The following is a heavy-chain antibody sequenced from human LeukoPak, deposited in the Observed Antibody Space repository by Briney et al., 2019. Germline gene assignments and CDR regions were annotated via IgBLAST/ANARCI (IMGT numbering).Heavy chain of an antibody. CDR1: GFTFSSYW. CDR3: ARARRYLGYCSGGSCYGYFDC. D-gene: IGHD2-15*01. V-gene: IGHV3-7*01. CDR2: INQNGSEK. Sequence: PGGSLRLSCAASGFTFSSYWMSWVRQAPGKGLEWVANINQNGSEKYYVDSLKGRFTISRDNAKNSLYLQMNSLRAEDTAVYYCARARRYLGYCSGGSCYGYFDCWVQGTMV. J-gene: IGHJ4*02.